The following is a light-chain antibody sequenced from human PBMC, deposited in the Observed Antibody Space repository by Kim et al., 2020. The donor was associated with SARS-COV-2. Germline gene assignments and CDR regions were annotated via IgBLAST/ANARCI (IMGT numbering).Light chain of an antibody. V-gene: IGKV3-20*01. CDR1: QSVSSNY. J-gene: IGKJ2*01. CDR2: GAS. Sequence: LSPGESATLAGRASQSVSSNYLAWYQQKPGQAPRLLIYGASSRATGIPDRFSGSGSGTDFTLTISRLEPEDFAVYYCQQYGSSPYTFGQGTKLEI. CDR3: QQYGSSPYT.